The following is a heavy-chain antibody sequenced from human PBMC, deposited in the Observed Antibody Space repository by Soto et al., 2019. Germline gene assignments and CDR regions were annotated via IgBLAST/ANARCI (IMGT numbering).Heavy chain of an antibody. J-gene: IGHJ6*04. V-gene: IGHV3-30*18. CDR2: ISYDGSNK. CDR1: GFTFSSYG. CDR3: AKDMVVTPLTDYPNYGMDV. D-gene: IGHD2-15*01. Sequence: GGPLRLSCAASGFTFSSYGMHWVRKAPGKGLEWVAVISYDGSNKYYADSVKGRFTISRDNSKNTLYLQMNSLRAEDTAVYYCAKDMVVTPLTDYPNYGMDVWAEGTTVTVSS.